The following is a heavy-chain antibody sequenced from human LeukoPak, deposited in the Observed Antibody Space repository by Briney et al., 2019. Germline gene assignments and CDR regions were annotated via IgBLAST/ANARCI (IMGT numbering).Heavy chain of an antibody. V-gene: IGHV1-18*01. CDR2: ISAYNGNT. J-gene: IGHJ4*02. CDR3: ARDRKEYSSSSPFDY. Sequence: ASVKVSCKASGYTFTSYGISWVRQAPGQGLEWMGWISAYNGNTNYAQKLQGRVTMTTDTSTSTAYMELRSLRSDGTAVYYCARDRKEYSSSSPFDYCGQGTLVTVSS. CDR1: GYTFTSYG. D-gene: IGHD6-6*01.